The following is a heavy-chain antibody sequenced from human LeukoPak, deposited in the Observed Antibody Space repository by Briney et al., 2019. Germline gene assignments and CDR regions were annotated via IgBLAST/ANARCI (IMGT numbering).Heavy chain of an antibody. V-gene: IGHV3-20*04. CDR3: AKGFYGDYGGDYYMDV. CDR2: INWNGGST. Sequence: GGSLRLSCAASGFTFDDYGLSWVRQAPGKGLEWVSGINWNGGSTGYADSVKGRFTISRDNAKKSLYLQMHSLRAEDMALYYCAKGFYGDYGGDYYMDVWGKGTTVTVSS. J-gene: IGHJ6*03. CDR1: GFTFDDYG. D-gene: IGHD4-17*01.